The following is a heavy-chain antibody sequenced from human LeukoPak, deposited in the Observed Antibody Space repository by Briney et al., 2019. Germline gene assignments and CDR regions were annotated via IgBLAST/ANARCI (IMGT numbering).Heavy chain of an antibody. CDR1: GFTVSNNY. CDR3: ARASSRWPHYFDY. D-gene: IGHD4-23*01. J-gene: IGHJ4*02. CDR2: IYYSGST. V-gene: IGHV4-39*07. Sequence: PGGSLRLSCAASGFTVSNNYMGWIRQPPGKGLEWIGSIYYSGSTYYNSSLKSRVTISVDTSKNQFSLKLSSVTAADTAVYYCARASSRWPHYFDYWGQGTLVTVSS.